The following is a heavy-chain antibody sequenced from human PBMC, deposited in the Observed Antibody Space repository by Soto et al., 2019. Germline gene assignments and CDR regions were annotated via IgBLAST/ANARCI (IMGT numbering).Heavy chain of an antibody. CDR3: ARSPSWETTVTPYYFDY. CDR1: RYTFISYD. J-gene: IGHJ4*02. V-gene: IGHV1-8*01. Sequence: QVQLVQSGAEVKKPGASVKVSCKASRYTFISYDINWVRQATGQGLEWMGWMNPKSANTGYAQNFQGRVTMTRNTSISTVYMELSSLGSEDTAVYYCARSPSWETTVTPYYFDYWGQGTLVTVSS. D-gene: IGHD4-4*01. CDR2: MNPKSANT.